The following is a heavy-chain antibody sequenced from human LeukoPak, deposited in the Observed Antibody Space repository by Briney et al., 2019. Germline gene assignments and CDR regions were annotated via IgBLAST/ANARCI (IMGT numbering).Heavy chain of an antibody. V-gene: IGHV3-48*01. CDR2: ISSGSSTI. J-gene: IGHJ4*02. CDR1: GFTFSTFD. Sequence: HPGGSLRLSCAASGFTFSTFDMNWVRQAPGKGLEWVSYISSGSSTIYYADSVKGRFTISRDNAKNSLYLQMNSLRAEDTAVYYCAVWTIWGQGTLVTVSS. CDR3: AVWTI. D-gene: IGHD3-16*01.